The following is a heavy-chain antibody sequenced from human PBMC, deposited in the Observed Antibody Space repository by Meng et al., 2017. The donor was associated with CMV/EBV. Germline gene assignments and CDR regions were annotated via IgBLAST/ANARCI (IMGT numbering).Heavy chain of an antibody. V-gene: IGHV1-18*01. Sequence: ASVKVSCKASGYTFTRYGISWVRQAPGQGLEWMGWISVYNGNTNYAQKFQGRVTMTTDTSTRTAYMELRSLRSDDTAVYYCARVGPRSSSSRGYFDYWGQGTLVTVSS. CDR1: GYTFTRYG. CDR3: ARVGPRSSSSRGYFDY. CDR2: ISVYNGNT. J-gene: IGHJ4*02. D-gene: IGHD6-13*01.